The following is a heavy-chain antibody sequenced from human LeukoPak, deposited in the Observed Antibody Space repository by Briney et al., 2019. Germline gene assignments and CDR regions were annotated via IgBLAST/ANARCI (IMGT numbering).Heavy chain of an antibody. CDR3: TTAQVGFTVWFDP. V-gene: IGHV3-15*01. Sequence: GGSLRLSCAASGFTFSNAWMSWVRQAPGKGLEWVGRIKSKTDGGTTDYAAPVKGRFTISRDDSKNTPYLQMNSLKTEDTAVYYCTTAQVGFTVWFDPWGQGTLVTVSS. CDR2: IKSKTDGGTT. D-gene: IGHD1-26*01. CDR1: GFTFSNAW. J-gene: IGHJ5*02.